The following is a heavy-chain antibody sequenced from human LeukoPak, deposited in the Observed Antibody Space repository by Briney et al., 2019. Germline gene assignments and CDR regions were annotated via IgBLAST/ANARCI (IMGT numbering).Heavy chain of an antibody. D-gene: IGHD2-2*01. J-gene: IGHJ4*02. CDR1: GFTFSSYS. CDR2: ISSSSYI. Sequence: GGSLRLSCAASGFTFSSYSMNWVRQAPGKGLEWVSSISSSSYIYYADSVKGRFTISRDNTKKSLYLQLNSLRPEDSAVYYCARPRGCGSARCNNFNYWGQGTLVTVSS. V-gene: IGHV3-21*01. CDR3: ARPRGCGSARCNNFNY.